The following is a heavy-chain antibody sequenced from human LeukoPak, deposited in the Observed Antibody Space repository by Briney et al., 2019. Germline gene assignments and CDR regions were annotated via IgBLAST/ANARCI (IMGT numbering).Heavy chain of an antibody. CDR1: GFTFSAYA. J-gene: IGHJ5*02. CDR2: ISGSGGIT. V-gene: IGHV3-23*01. D-gene: IGHD3-22*01. Sequence: GGSLRLSCAASGFTFSAYAISWVRRAPGKGLEWVSAISGSGGITYYADSVKGRFTISRGNSKNTLYLQMNSLRAEDTAVYYCAKHDPRRVVITNWFDPWGQGTLVTVSS. CDR3: AKHDPRRVVITNWFDP.